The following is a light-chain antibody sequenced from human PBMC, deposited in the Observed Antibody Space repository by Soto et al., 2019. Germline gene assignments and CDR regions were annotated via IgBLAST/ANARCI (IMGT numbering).Light chain of an antibody. J-gene: IGKJ2*01. V-gene: IGKV1-5*01. CDR3: NQYHSYPYI. Sequence: IQMTQSPSTLSASVGDRVIITCRASQNVDTRLAWYQQKPGKAPKALIYDSSRFQSGVPSRFSGSGSGTDFTLTITTLQPEDFATNYCNQYHSYPYIFGQGTKLE. CDR2: DSS. CDR1: QNVDTR.